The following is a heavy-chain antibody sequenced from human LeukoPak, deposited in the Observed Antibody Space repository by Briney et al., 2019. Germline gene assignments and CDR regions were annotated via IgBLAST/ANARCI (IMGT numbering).Heavy chain of an antibody. CDR1: GFTFDDYG. Sequence: GASLRLSCAASGFTFDDYGMHSVRQPPGKGLEWVSGITWNGVNIGYADSVKGRFTISRDNANYSLHLQMNSLTVEDTALYYCAKGRTYNYALDCWGQGALVIVS. V-gene: IGHV3-9*01. D-gene: IGHD5-18*01. CDR3: AKGRTYNYALDC. CDR2: ITWNGVNI. J-gene: IGHJ4*02.